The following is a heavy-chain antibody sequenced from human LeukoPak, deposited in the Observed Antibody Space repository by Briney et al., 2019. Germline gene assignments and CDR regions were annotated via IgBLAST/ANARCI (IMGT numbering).Heavy chain of an antibody. Sequence: SETLSLTCTVSGYSISSGYYWGWIRQPPGKGLEWIGNIYHNGSTDYNPSLKSRVTISVDTSKNQFSLKLSSVTAADTAVYYCAREGSMIVVEHAFDIWGQGTMVTVSS. CDR1: GYSISSGYY. CDR2: IYHNGST. CDR3: AREGSMIVVEHAFDI. J-gene: IGHJ3*02. D-gene: IGHD3-22*01. V-gene: IGHV4-38-2*02.